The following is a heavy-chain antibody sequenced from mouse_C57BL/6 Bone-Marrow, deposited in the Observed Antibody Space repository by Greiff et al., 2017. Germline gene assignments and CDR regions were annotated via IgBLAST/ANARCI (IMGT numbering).Heavy chain of an antibody. D-gene: IGHD1-1*01. CDR2: ISSGGDYI. CDR3: TRDHHGSSYDYAMDY. V-gene: IGHV5-9-1*02. CDR1: GFTFSSYA. J-gene: IGHJ4*01. Sequence: LVESGEGLVKPGGSLKLSCAASGFTFSSYAMSWVRQTPEKRLEWVAYISSGGDYIYYADTVKGRFTISRDNARNTLYLQMSSLKSEDTAMYYCTRDHHGSSYDYAMDYWGQGTSVTVSS.